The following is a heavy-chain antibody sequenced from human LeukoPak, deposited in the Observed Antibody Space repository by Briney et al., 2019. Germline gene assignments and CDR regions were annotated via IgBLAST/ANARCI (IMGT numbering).Heavy chain of an antibody. J-gene: IGHJ3*02. V-gene: IGHV1-2*02. Sequence: ASVKVSCKASGGTFSSYAISWVRQAPGQGLEWMGWINPNSGGTNYAQKFQGRVTMTRDTSISTAYMELSRLRSDDTAVYYCARVRELLSAFDIWGQGTMVTVSS. CDR1: GGTFSSYA. D-gene: IGHD1-26*01. CDR2: INPNSGGT. CDR3: ARVRELLSAFDI.